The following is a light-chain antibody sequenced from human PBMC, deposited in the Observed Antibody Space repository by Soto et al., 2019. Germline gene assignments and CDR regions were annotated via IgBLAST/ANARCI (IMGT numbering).Light chain of an antibody. Sequence: ENVLSQSPGTLSLSPGERATLSCRASQHVNNNYLAWYQQKPGQAPRLVIYDASSRATGIPDRFAASGSGTDFTLTISRLEPEDFAVYYCLQYSSPPLTFGQGTKVDIK. CDR3: LQYSSPPLT. CDR1: QHVNNNY. J-gene: IGKJ1*01. CDR2: DAS. V-gene: IGKV3-20*01.